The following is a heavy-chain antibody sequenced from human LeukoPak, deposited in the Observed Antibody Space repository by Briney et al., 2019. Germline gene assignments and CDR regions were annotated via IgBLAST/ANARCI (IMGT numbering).Heavy chain of an antibody. V-gene: IGHV3-23*01. D-gene: IGHD7-27*01. J-gene: IGHJ6*02. CDR1: GFTFSSYA. Sequence: PGGSLRLSCAASGFTFSSYAMIWVRQASGKGLEWVSAISGSGGSTYYADSVKGRFTISRDNSKNTLYLQMNSLRAEDTAVYYCAKDRGPGDSRYYGMDVWGQGTTVTVS. CDR2: ISGSGGST. CDR3: AKDRGPGDSRYYGMDV.